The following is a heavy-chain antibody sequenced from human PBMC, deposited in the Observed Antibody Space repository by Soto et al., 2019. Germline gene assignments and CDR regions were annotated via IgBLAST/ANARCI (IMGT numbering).Heavy chain of an antibody. V-gene: IGHV3-30*18. J-gene: IGHJ4*02. CDR2: ISHDGGNK. CDR3: AKDWGIAVAAH. D-gene: IGHD6-19*01. Sequence: QVQLVESGGGVVQPGGALRLSCAASGFTFSSTXMHWVRQAPGKGLEWVAVISHDGGNKYYGDSVKGRFTISRDNSKNTLYLQMNSLRADDTAVYYCAKDWGIAVAAHWGQGTLVTVSS. CDR1: GFTFSSTX.